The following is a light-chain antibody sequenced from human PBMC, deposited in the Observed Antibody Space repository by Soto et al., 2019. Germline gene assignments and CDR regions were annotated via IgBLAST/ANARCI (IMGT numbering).Light chain of an antibody. Sequence: QSALTQPASVSGSPGQSITISCTGTSSDVGGYNYDSWYQQHPGKAPKLMIYEVSNRPSGVSNRFSGSKSGNTASLTISGLQAEEEADSYCSAFTSTTTRVFGGGTKLTVL. J-gene: IGLJ3*02. CDR3: SAFTSTTTRV. CDR1: SSDVGGYNY. V-gene: IGLV2-14*01. CDR2: EVS.